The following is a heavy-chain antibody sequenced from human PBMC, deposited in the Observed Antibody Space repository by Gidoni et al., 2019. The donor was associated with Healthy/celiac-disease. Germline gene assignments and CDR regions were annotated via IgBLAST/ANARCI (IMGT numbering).Heavy chain of an antibody. V-gene: IGHV4-34*01. CDR1: GGSFSGYY. CDR3: ARERLEADDAFDI. J-gene: IGHJ3*02. CDR2: INHSGST. Sequence: QVQLQQWGAGLLKPSETLSLTCAVYGGSFSGYYWSWIRHPPGKGLEWIGEINHSGSTNYNPSLKSRVTISVDTSKNQFSLKLSSVTAADTAVYYCARERLEADDAFDIWGQGTMVTVSS.